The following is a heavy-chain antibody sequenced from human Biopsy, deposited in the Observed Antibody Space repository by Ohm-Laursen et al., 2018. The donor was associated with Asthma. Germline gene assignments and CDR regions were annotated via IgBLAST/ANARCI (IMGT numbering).Heavy chain of an antibody. V-gene: IGHV1-69*01. CDR1: GGTFNTYV. CDR2: INSIFGTT. D-gene: IGHD2-2*01. J-gene: IGHJ4*02. Sequence: SSVKVSCKSLGGTFNTYVIGWVRQAPGQGLEWMGGINSIFGTTTYPQKFQDRVTITADDSTSTVYMELSSLRSEDTAVYYCARKAGSCISRTCYSLDFWGQGTLVTVSP. CDR3: ARKAGSCISRTCYSLDF.